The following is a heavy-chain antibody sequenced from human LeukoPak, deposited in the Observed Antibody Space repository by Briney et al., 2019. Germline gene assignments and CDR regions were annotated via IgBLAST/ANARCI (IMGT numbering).Heavy chain of an antibody. J-gene: IGHJ6*03. CDR3: ARDRITMVRGVISLTGYYYYMDV. CDR1: GDSVSSNSAA. CDR2: TYYRSKWYN. V-gene: IGHV6-1*01. D-gene: IGHD3-10*01. Sequence: SQTLSLTCAISGDSVSSNSAAWNWIRQSPSRGLEWLGRTYYRSKWYNDYAVSVKSRITINPDTSKNQFSLQLNSVTPEDTAVYYCARDRITMVRGVISLTGYYYYMDVWGKGTTVTISS.